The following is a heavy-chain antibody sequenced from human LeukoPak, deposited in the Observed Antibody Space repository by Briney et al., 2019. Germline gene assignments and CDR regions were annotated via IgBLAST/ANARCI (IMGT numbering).Heavy chain of an antibody. D-gene: IGHD6-19*01. CDR1: GYTFTGYY. CDR2: INPNSGGT. V-gene: IGHV1-2*06. Sequence: ASVKVSCKASGYTFTGYYMHWMRQAPGQGLEWMGRINPNSGGTNYAQKFQGRVTMTRDTSISTAYMELSRLRSDDTAVYYSARDVAVADSVLFDYWGQGTLVTVSS. J-gene: IGHJ4*02. CDR3: ARDVAVADSVLFDY.